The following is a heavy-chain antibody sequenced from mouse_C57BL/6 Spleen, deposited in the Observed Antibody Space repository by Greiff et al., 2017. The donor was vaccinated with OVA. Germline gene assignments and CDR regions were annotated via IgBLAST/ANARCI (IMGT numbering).Heavy chain of an antibody. CDR3: ARAYGNYEAWFAY. D-gene: IGHD2-10*02. J-gene: IGHJ3*01. CDR2: INYDGSST. V-gene: IGHV5-16*01. Sequence: DVQLVESEGGLVQPGSSMKLSCTASGFTFSDYYMAWVRQVPEKGLEWVANINYDGSSTYYLDSLKSRFIISRDNAKNILYLQMSSLKSEDTATYYCARAYGNYEAWFAYWGQGTLVTVSA. CDR1: GFTFSDYY.